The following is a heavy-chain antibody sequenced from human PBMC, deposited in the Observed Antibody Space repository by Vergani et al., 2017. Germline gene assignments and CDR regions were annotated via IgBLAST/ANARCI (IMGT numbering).Heavy chain of an antibody. V-gene: IGHV3-23*01. Sequence: EVQLLESGGGLVQPGGSLRLSCAASGFTFSSYAMSWVRQAPGKGLEWVSAISGSGGSTYYADSVKGRFTISRDNCKNTLYLQMNRLRAEDTAVYYCAKDQDYSNTRGGFDYWGQGTLVTVSS. D-gene: IGHD4-11*01. CDR1: GFTFSSYA. J-gene: IGHJ4*02. CDR2: ISGSGGST. CDR3: AKDQDYSNTRGGFDY.